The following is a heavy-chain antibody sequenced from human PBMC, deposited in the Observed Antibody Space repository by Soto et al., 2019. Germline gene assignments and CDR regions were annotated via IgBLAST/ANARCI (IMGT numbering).Heavy chain of an antibody. CDR3: ARMYGGYGGGVDY. CDR1: GGSVSSGDYH. CDR2: IYYSGSS. Sequence: SETLSLTCTVSGGSVSSGDYHWSWIRQPPGKGLEWIGYIYYSGSSYYNPSLMSRVAMSVDTSKNHFSLKLRSVTAADTAVYYCARMYGGYGGGVDYWGQGTQVTVSS. J-gene: IGHJ4*02. D-gene: IGHD5-12*01. V-gene: IGHV4-30-4*01.